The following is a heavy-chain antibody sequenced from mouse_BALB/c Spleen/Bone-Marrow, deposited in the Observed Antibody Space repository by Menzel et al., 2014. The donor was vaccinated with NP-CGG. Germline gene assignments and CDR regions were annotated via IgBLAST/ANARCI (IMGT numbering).Heavy chain of an antibody. J-gene: IGHJ4*01. V-gene: IGHV7-3*02. CDR2: IRNRANGYTT. Sequence: EVKVVESGGGLVQPGGSLRLSCEASGFTSIDYYMTWVRQPPGKALEWLGFIRNRANGYTTEYSASVKGRFTISRDISQSIFYLQMNTLRADDSATYYCARETGYAYGNFAMDYWGQGTSVTVSS. D-gene: IGHD2-1*01. CDR1: GFTSIDYY. CDR3: ARETGYAYGNFAMDY.